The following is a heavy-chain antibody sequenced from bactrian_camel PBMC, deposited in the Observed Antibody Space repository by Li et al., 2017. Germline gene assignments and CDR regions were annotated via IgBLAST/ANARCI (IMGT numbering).Heavy chain of an antibody. CDR2: IYTEFLNT. Sequence: HVQLVESGGDSVQAGGSLTLSCVASGFTRTSGNCMAWFRQAPGNGREGVAAIYTEFLNTFYADSVEGRFTISADSAKNTVTLQMNSLNPGDTAMYYCAARVKTRLQLYLLQPDQWPDWGQGTQVTVS. J-gene: IGHJ4*01. V-gene: IGHV3S1*01. CDR1: GFTRTSGNC. CDR3: AARVKTRLQLYLLQPDQWPD. D-gene: IGHD1*01.